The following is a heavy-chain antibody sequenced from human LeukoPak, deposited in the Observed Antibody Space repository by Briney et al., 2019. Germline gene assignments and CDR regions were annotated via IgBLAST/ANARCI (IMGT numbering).Heavy chain of an antibody. V-gene: IGHV4-34*01. J-gene: IGHJ4*02. D-gene: IGHD3-10*01. CDR1: GGSFSGYY. CDR2: INHSGST. CDR3: ARGREMNGSGSYLSN. Sequence: SETLSLTCAVYGGSFSGYYWSWIRQPPGKGLEWIGEINHSGSTNCNPSLKSRVTISVDTSKNQFSLKLSSVTAADTAVYYCARGREMNGSGSYLSNWGQGTLVTVSS.